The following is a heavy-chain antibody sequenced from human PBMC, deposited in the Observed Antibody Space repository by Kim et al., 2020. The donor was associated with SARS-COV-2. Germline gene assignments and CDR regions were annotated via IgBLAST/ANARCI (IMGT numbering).Heavy chain of an antibody. Sequence: SVKVSCKASGGTFSSYAISWVRQAPGQGLEWMGRIIPILGIANYAQKFQGRVTITADKSTSTAYMELSSLRSEDTAVYYCTRDQMGLYSGDAEFDYWGQGTLVTVSS. CDR2: IIPILGIA. CDR1: GGTFSSYA. V-gene: IGHV1-69*04. J-gene: IGHJ4*02. D-gene: IGHD1-26*01. CDR3: TRDQMGLYSGDAEFDY.